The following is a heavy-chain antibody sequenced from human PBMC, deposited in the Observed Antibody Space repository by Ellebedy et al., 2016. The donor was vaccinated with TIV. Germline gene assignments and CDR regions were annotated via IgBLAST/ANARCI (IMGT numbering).Heavy chain of an antibody. Sequence: SVKVSCXASGGTFSSYAISWVRQAPGQGLEWMGGIIPIFGTANYAQKFQGRVTITADESTSTAYMELSSLRSEDTAVYYCATKASSGWLYWFDPWGQGTLVTVSS. CDR1: GGTFSSYA. CDR3: ATKASSGWLYWFDP. CDR2: IIPIFGTA. J-gene: IGHJ5*02. D-gene: IGHD6-19*01. V-gene: IGHV1-69*13.